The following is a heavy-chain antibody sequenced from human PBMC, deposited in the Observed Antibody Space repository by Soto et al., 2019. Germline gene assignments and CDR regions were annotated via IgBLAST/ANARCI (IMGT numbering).Heavy chain of an antibody. CDR2: IYYSGST. Sequence: SETLSLTCTVSGGSISTYYWSWIRQPPGKGLEWIGYIYYSGSTYYNPSLKSRVTISVDTSKNQFSLKLSSVTAADTAVYYCARSVFPWGQGTLVTVSS. V-gene: IGHV4-59*12. CDR1: GGSISTYY. CDR3: ARSVFP. J-gene: IGHJ5*02.